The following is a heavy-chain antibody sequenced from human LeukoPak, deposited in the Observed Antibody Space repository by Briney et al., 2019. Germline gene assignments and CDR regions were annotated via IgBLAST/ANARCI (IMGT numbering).Heavy chain of an antibody. V-gene: IGHV5-51*01. J-gene: IGHJ4*02. Sequence: GESLKISCKGSGYIFTAYWIGWVRQMPGKGLEWMGIIYPGDSDTRYSPSFEGHVTISADMSISTAYLQWSSLKASDTAMHYCGRVDYSGNYWIDYWGQGTLVTVSS. CDR2: IYPGDSDT. D-gene: IGHD5-12*01. CDR3: GRVDYSGNYWIDY. CDR1: GYIFTAYW.